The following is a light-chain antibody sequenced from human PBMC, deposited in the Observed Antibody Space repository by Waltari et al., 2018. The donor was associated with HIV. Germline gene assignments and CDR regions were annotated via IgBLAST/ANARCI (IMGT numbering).Light chain of an antibody. V-gene: IGLV2-11*01. CDR3: CSYAGSYTLGV. J-gene: IGLJ2*01. CDR1: SSDVGGYNY. Sequence: QSALTQPRSVSGSPGQSVTISCTGTSSDVGGYNYVSWYQQHPGKAPKLMIYDVSKRPSGVPDRFSGSKSGNPASLTISGLQAEDEADYYCCSYAGSYTLGVFGGGTKLTVL. CDR2: DVS.